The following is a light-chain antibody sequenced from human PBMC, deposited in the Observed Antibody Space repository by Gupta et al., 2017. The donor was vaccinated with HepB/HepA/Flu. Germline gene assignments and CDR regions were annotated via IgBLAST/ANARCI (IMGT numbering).Light chain of an antibody. V-gene: IGLV2-14*03. CDR2: DVT. Sequence: SALTPPSSMSGSPERSITISCTGISNDIGFYNYVSWYQQHPDNAPKLMIYDVTHRPSGGSDRFSGSTSGNTASLTSSGLQAEDEADYYCSSYTTISTPVFGGGTKLTVL. CDR1: SNDIGFYNY. CDR3: SSYTTISTPV. J-gene: IGLJ2*01.